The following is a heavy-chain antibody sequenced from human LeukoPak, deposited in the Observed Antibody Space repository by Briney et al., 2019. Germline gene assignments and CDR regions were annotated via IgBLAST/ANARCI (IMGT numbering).Heavy chain of an antibody. CDR2: IYYTGST. V-gene: IGHV4-39*07. CDR1: GGSISSSSYY. D-gene: IGHD6-19*01. CDR3: ARRMAVAGGNRFDP. J-gene: IGHJ5*02. Sequence: SETLSLTCTVSGGSISSSSYYWGWIRQPPGKGLEWIGSIYYTGSTSYSPSLKSRVTISADTSKNQYSLKVRSVTAADTAVYYCARRMAVAGGNRFDPWGQGTLVTVSS.